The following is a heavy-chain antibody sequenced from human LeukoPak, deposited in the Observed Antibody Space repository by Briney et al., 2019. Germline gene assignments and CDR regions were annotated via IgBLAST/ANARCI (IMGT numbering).Heavy chain of an antibody. V-gene: IGHV4-39*07. CDR1: GGSISSSSYY. J-gene: IGHJ4*02. CDR3: ARGDGYNNDY. Sequence: SETLSLSCTVSGGSISSSSYYWGWIRQPPGKGLEWIGSIYYSGSTYYNPSLKSRVTISVDTSKNQFSLNLSSVTAADTAVYYCARGDGYNNDYWGQGTLVTVSS. CDR2: IYYSGST. D-gene: IGHD5-24*01.